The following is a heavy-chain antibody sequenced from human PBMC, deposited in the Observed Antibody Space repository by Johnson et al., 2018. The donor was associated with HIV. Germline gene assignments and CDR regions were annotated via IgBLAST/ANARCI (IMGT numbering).Heavy chain of an antibody. CDR1: GFTFSDYD. V-gene: IGHV3-13*01. CDR3: ARGPSVVTLHAFDL. J-gene: IGHJ3*01. Sequence: EMQLVESGGGLVQPGGSLRLSCAASGFTFSDYDMHWVRQATGEGLEWVSAIGSAGDTYYPGSVKGRFTISRENAKNSLYLQMNSLRAGDTAVYYCARGPSVVTLHAFDLWGQGTLVTVSS. CDR2: IGSAGDT. D-gene: IGHD4-23*01.